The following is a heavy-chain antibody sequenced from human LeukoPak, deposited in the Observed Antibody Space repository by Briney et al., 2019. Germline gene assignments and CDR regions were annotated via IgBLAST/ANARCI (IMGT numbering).Heavy chain of an antibody. CDR1: GFTFTTYT. CDR2: INGDGRST. CDR3: ARGRDRSMVRGVTVY. J-gene: IGHJ4*02. D-gene: IGHD3-10*01. Sequence: PGGSLRLSCSASGFTFTTYTMYWVRQAPGKGLEYVSVINGDGRSTYYADSVKGRFTISRDNSKNTLYLQMSSLRAEDTAVYYCARGRDRSMVRGVTVYWGQGTLVTVSS. V-gene: IGHV3-64D*06.